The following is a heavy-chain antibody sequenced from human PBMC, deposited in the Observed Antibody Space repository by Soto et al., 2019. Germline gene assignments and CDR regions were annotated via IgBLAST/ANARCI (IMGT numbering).Heavy chain of an antibody. CDR2: INHSGST. J-gene: IGHJ5*02. CDR1: GGSFSGYY. D-gene: IGHD3-9*01. Sequence: PSETLSLTCAVYGGSFSGYYWSWIRQPPGKGLEWIGEINHSGSTNYNPSLKSRVTISVDTSKNQFSLKLSSVTAADTAVYYCARDLYYDILTGPENWFDPWGQGTLVTVSS. CDR3: ARDLYYDILTGPENWFDP. V-gene: IGHV4-34*01.